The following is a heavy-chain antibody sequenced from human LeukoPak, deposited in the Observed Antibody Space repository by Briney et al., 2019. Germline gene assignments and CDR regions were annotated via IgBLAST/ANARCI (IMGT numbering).Heavy chain of an antibody. D-gene: IGHD3-22*01. CDR1: GGSVSSGSYY. CDR3: ARFNYFDSSDYFSYYYGMDV. CDR2: IDYSGSP. Sequence: SETLSLTCTVSGGSVSSGSYYWSWIRQPPGKGLEWIGYIDYSGSPNYNPSLKSRLAISVDTSKNQFSLKLSSVSAADTAVYYCARFNYFDSSDYFSYYYGMDVWGQGTTVTVSS. J-gene: IGHJ6*02. V-gene: IGHV4-61*01.